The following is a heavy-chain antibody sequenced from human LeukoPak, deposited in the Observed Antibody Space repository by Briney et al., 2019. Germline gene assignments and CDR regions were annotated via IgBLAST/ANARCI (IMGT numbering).Heavy chain of an antibody. CDR1: GDSRSRVNS. V-gene: IGHV4-38-2*01. J-gene: IGHJ4*02. CDR3: GGNSRGDSFDY. D-gene: IGHD6-19*01. Sequence: PSETLSLTCDVSGDSRSRVNSWAWFRQPPGKGLEWIGSIYHSGSTHYDPSLKSGVTISLYPSKNPYSLKPSPVAASDTAVDYCGGNSRGDSFDYWGQGTLVTVSS. CDR2: IYHSGST.